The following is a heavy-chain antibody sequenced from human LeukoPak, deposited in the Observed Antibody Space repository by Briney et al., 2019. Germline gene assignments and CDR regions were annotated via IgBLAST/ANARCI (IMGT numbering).Heavy chain of an antibody. V-gene: IGHV3-21*01. CDR1: GFTFSSYS. CDR2: ISSSSSYI. J-gene: IGHJ4*02. D-gene: IGHD3-22*01. CDR3: ARDRPGDDSSGYYARGFDY. Sequence: GGSLRLSCAASGFTFSSYSMNWVRQAPGKGLEWVSSISSSSSYIYYADSVKGRFTISRDNAKNSLYLQMNSLRAEDTAVYYCARDRPGDDSSGYYARGFDYWGQGTLVTVSS.